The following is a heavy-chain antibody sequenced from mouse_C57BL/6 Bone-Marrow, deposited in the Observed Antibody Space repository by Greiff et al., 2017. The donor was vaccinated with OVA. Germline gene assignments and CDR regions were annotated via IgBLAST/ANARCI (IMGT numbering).Heavy chain of an antibody. Sequence: QVQLQQPGAELVKPGASVKLSCKASGYTFTSYWMQWVKQRPGQGLEWIGEIDPSDSYTKYNQKFKGKGILTVDTSSSTAYMQRSSLTSEDSAGYYSARSPSPYYYGSSYEDDWGQGTTLTVSA. CDR2: IDPSDSYT. D-gene: IGHD1-1*01. J-gene: IGHJ2*01. V-gene: IGHV1-50*01. CDR1: GYTFTSYW. CDR3: ARSPSPYYYGSSYEDD.